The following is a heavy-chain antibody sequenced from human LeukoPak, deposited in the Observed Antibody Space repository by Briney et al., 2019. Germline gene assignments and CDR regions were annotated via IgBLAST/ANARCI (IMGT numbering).Heavy chain of an antibody. V-gene: IGHV3-30*04. J-gene: IGHJ4*02. CDR1: GFTLNTYA. CDR2: ISYDGSQK. CDR3: ARDTDEWYNSPGDN. Sequence: GRSLRLSCAVSGFTLNTYAMHWVRQSPGKGLEWVAIISYDGSQKYYADSLKGRFTISSENSRNPLYLQMNSLRADDTGVYFCARDTDEWYNSPGDNWGQGTLVTVSS. D-gene: IGHD1-1*01.